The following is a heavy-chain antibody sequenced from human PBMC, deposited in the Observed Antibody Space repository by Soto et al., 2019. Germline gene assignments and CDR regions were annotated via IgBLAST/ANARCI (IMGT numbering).Heavy chain of an antibody. V-gene: IGHV3-7*03. D-gene: IGHD2-2*01. CDR3: ARDLPGYCSTTNCYYYFDF. CDR2: IRQDGHEK. J-gene: IGHJ4*02. CDR1: GFTFTSYS. Sequence: EVQLVESGGALVQPGGSLRLSCAVSGFTFTSYSMSWVRQAPGEGLEWVANIRQDGHEKYYVDSVRGRFTISRDNAQNSLYLQMDSLRAEDTAMYYCARDLPGYCSTTNCYYYFDFWGQGTLVTVPS.